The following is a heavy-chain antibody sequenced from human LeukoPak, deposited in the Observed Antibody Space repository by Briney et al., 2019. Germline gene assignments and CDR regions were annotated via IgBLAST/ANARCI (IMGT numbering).Heavy chain of an antibody. J-gene: IGHJ3*02. Sequence: ASVKVSCKASGYTFTGYYMHWVRQAPGQGLEWMGWINPNSGGTNYAQKFQGWVTMTRDTSISTAYMEMSRLRSDDTAVYYCARGTVVVVAATPAFDIWGQGTMVTVSS. D-gene: IGHD2-15*01. CDR2: INPNSGGT. V-gene: IGHV1-2*04. CDR3: ARGTVVVVAATPAFDI. CDR1: GYTFTGYY.